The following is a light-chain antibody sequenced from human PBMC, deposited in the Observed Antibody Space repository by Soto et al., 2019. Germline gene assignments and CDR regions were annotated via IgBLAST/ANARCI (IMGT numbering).Light chain of an antibody. CDR1: QSVSSD. V-gene: IGKV3-15*01. CDR3: QKYNNWPRT. J-gene: IGKJ1*01. Sequence: DILMTQSPATLSVSPGDRATISCRASQSVSSDLAWYHQKPGQAPRLLIYGASTRATGIPARFSGSGSGTEGTLTINSMQSEDFAVYYCQKYNNWPRTFGQGTKVDIK. CDR2: GAS.